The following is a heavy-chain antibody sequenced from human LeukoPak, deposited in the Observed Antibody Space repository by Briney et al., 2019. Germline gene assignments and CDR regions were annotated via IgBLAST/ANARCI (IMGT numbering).Heavy chain of an antibody. D-gene: IGHD3-16*01. J-gene: IGHJ4*02. CDR1: GYTFTGYY. CDR3: ARDSYYDYVWAMGY. CDR2: INPNSGGT. Sequence: GASVKVSCKASGYTFTGYYMHWVRQAPGHGLEWMGWINPNSGGTNYAQKFQGRVTMTRDTSISTAYMELSRLRSDDTAVYYCARDSYYDYVWAMGYWGQGTLVTVSS. V-gene: IGHV1-2*02.